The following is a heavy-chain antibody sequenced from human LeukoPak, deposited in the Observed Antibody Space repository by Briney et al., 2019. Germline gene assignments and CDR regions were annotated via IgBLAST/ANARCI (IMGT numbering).Heavy chain of an antibody. V-gene: IGHV4-61*02. J-gene: IGHJ4*02. CDR1: GGSISSGSYY. D-gene: IGHD1-26*01. Sequence: PSQTLSLTCTVSGGSISSGSYYWSWIRQPAGKGLEWIGRIYTSGSTNYNPSLKSRVTISVDTSKNQFSLKLSSVTAADTAVYYCARGLWELPVGFDYWGQGTLVTVSS. CDR2: IYTSGST. CDR3: ARGLWELPVGFDY.